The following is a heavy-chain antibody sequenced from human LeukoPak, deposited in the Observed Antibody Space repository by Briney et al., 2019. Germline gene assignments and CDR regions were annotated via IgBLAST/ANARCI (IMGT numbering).Heavy chain of an antibody. V-gene: IGHV4-4*02. CDR1: GGSISNNNW. J-gene: IGHJ4*02. D-gene: IGHD3-3*01. Sequence: KPSGTLSLTCAVSGGSISNNNWWSWVRQPPGKGLEWIGEIYHSGSTNYNPSLKSRVTISVDTSKNQFSLKLRSVTAADTAVYYCARTGGGVVIPDYWGQGTLVTVSS. CDR2: IYHSGST. CDR3: ARTGGGVVIPDY.